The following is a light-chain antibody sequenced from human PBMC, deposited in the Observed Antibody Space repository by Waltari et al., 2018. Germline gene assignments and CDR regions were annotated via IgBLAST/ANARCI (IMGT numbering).Light chain of an antibody. CDR3: QNYDRVPWT. V-gene: IGKV1-27*01. J-gene: IGKJ1*01. Sequence: DLQMTQSPSSLSASVGDRLTISCRASQDIINSLAWYQQLPGKVPKLLISASSALQSGVPSRFSGSGSGSDFTLTINNLQTEDFATYYCQNYDRVPWTFGPGTKVDVK. CDR2: ASS. CDR1: QDIINS.